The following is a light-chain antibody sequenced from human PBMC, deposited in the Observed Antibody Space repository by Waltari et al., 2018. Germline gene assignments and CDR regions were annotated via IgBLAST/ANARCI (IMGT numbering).Light chain of an antibody. CDR2: DAS. Sequence: EIVLTQSPATLSLSPGDRATLSCRASQSVSSYLGWYQQKHGQAPRLLIYDASNRATGIPARFSGSGSGTDFTLTISSLEPEDFAVYYCQQRSNWPGTFGQGTKLEI. CDR1: QSVSSY. V-gene: IGKV3-11*01. CDR3: QQRSNWPGT. J-gene: IGKJ2*01.